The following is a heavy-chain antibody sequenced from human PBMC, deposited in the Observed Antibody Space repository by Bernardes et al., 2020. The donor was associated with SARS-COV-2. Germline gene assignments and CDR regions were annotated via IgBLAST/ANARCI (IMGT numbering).Heavy chain of an antibody. J-gene: IGHJ4*02. CDR1: GFTFSSYW. V-gene: IGHV3-74*01. CDR3: ARGQTREELDY. Sequence: GGSLRLSCAASGFTFSSYWMHWVRQAPGKGLVWVSRINSDGSSTSYADSVKGRFTISRDNAKNTLYLQMNSLRAEDTAVYYCARGQTREELDYWGQGTLVTVSS. D-gene: IGHD1-1*01. CDR2: INSDGSST.